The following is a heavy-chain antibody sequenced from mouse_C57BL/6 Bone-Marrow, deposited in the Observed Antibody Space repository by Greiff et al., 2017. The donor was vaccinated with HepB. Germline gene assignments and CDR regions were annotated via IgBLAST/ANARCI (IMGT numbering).Heavy chain of an antibody. Sequence: DVHLVESGGGLVKPGGSLKLSCAASGFTFSDYGMHWVRQAPEKGLEWVAYISSGSSTIYYADTVKGRFTISRDNAKNTLFLQMTSLRSEDTAMYYCAREPGGSFDYWGQGTTLTVSS. V-gene: IGHV5-17*01. CDR3: AREPGGSFDY. J-gene: IGHJ2*01. CDR1: GFTFSDYG. CDR2: ISSGSSTI. D-gene: IGHD4-1*01.